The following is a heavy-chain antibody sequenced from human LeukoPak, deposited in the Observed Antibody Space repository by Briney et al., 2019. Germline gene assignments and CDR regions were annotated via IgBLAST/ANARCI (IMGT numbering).Heavy chain of an antibody. V-gene: IGHV3-33*01. CDR2: IWYDGSNK. D-gene: IGHD3-22*01. J-gene: IGHJ4*02. CDR1: GFTFSSYG. Sequence: GGSLRLSCAASGFTFSSYGMHWVRQAPGKGLEWVAVIWYDGSNKYYADSVKGRFTISRDNSKNTLHLRMNSLRAEDTAVYYCARDRLYYYDSSGTFDYWGQGTLVTVSS. CDR3: ARDRLYYYDSSGTFDY.